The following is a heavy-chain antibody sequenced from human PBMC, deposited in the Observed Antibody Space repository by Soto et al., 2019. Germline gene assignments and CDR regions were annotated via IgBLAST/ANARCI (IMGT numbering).Heavy chain of an antibody. D-gene: IGHD3-3*01. CDR2: FIPVYRTL. Sequence: QVQLVQSGAEVKKPGSSVKVSCKASGGSFGKSVINWLRQTPGQGLEWLGGFIPVYRTLNYAQKFQGRVTITADESTCTAYMTLSSLASDDTAVYYCATGVIWIGYFTVDSWGQGTRVTVSS. CDR1: GGSFGKSV. CDR3: ATGVIWIGYFTVDS. V-gene: IGHV1-69*01. J-gene: IGHJ4*02.